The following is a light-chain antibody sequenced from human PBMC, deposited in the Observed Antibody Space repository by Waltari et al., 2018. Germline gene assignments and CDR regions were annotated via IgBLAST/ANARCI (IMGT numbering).Light chain of an antibody. J-gene: IGLJ2*01. CDR1: TDDVWGFDA. CDR2: DVL. V-gene: IGLV2-23*02. Sequence: QSALTQPASVSGSPAQSTTISCTGTTDDVWGFDAVPWYQQSPGDHPTCIIFDVLCRPSGVSARFSGAKSGNTATLTIAGLRPEDEAIYHCCSYVRGNGITFGGGTKLTVL. CDR3: CSYVRGNGIT.